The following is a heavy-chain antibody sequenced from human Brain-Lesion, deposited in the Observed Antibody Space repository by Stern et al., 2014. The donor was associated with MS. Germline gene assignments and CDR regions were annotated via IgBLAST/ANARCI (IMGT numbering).Heavy chain of an antibody. J-gene: IGHJ4*02. CDR1: GGSISSSTYY. D-gene: IGHD1-26*01. Sequence: QVQLVQSGPGLVKPSETLSLTCTVSGGSISSSTYYWAWIRQPPGKGLEWLGNLYYSGLTYYNPSLKSGVSISVDISKNQFSLKLSSVTAADTAIYYCARHDSVPRPSQLYSARDRGPGYFDYWGQGTLVTVSS. CDR3: ARHDSVPRPSQLYSARDRGPGYFDY. V-gene: IGHV4-39*01. CDR2: LYYSGLT.